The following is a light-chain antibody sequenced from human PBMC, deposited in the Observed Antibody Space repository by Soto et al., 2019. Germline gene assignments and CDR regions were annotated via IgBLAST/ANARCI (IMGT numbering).Light chain of an antibody. Sequence: QSVLTQPASVSGSPGQSITISCTGTSSDVGSYNLVSWYQQYPGKAPKVMIYEGSKRPSGVSNRFSGSKSGNTASLTISGLXTXDEXXXXCCSXSXSSTYVFGTGTKXTVL. V-gene: IGLV2-23*01. CDR1: SSDVGSYNL. CDR3: CSXSXSSTYV. CDR2: EGS. J-gene: IGLJ1*01.